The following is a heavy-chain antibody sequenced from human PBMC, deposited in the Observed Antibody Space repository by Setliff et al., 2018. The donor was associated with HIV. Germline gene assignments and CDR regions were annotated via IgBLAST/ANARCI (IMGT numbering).Heavy chain of an antibody. CDR3: ASGKGVGGVVITDGLDV. CDR1: GHTFSNSD. J-gene: IGHJ6*04. V-gene: IGHV1-8*02. D-gene: IGHD3-10*01. CDR2: MNPNSGVT. Sequence: ASVKVSCKASGHTFSNSDIHWVRRATGQGLEWMGWMNPNSGVTGYALKFHDRVTMTGDTSISTAYLELRSLTSEDTAVYYCASGKGVGGVVITDGLDVWGKGTAVTVSS.